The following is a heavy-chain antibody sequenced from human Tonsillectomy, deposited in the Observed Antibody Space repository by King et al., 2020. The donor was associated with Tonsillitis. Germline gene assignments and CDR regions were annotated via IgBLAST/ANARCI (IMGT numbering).Heavy chain of an antibody. J-gene: IGHJ4*02. CDR2: INPSGGLT. CDR1: GYTFTSHY. D-gene: IGHD1-14*01. Sequence: VQLVQSGAEVKKPGASMKVSCKASGYTFTSHYIHWVRQAPGQGLEWMGIINPSGGLTSYAQNFQGRVTMTRDTSTATVYMDLTSLRSEDTAVYYCARSPSTTYLDYWGQGTLVTVSS. CDR3: ARSPSTTYLDY. V-gene: IGHV1-46*01.